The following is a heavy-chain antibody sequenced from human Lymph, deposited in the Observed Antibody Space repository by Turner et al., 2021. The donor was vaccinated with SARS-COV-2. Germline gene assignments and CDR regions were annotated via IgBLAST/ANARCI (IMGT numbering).Heavy chain of an antibody. D-gene: IGHD1-1*01. J-gene: IGHJ6*02. CDR2: FYKIGSI. CDR3: ARHQGSTSGYDHGMNV. CDR1: GGSISSTS. Sequence: QLQLQESGPGLVRPSETLSLTCTVSGGSISSTSWSWIRQSQGRGLEWIGYFYKIGSIDYNPTLRSRVTISVDSSKNQLSLNLISVTAADTAVYYCARHQGSTSGYDHGMNVCGQGTAVIVSS. V-gene: IGHV4-59*08.